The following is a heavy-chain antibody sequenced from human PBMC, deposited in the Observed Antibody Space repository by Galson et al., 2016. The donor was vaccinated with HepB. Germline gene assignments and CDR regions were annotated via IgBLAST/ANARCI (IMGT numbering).Heavy chain of an antibody. Sequence: SLRLSCAASGFTFDDYAMHWVRQAPGKGLEWVSLISGDGGSTYYADSVKGRFTISRDNSKNSLYLQMNSLRTEDTALYYCAKNAARIHSIAAAVGVDYWGQGTLVTVSS. CDR3: AKNAARIHSIAAAVGVDY. CDR1: GFTFDDYA. J-gene: IGHJ4*02. V-gene: IGHV3-43*02. CDR2: ISGDGGST. D-gene: IGHD6-13*01.